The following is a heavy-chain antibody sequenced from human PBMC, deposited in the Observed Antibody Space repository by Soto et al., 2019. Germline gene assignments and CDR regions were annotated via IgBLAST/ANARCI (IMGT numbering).Heavy chain of an antibody. J-gene: IGHJ4*02. CDR2: ISYDGSNK. D-gene: IGHD6-19*01. Sequence: QVQLVESGGGVVQPGRSLRLSCAASGFTFSSYGMHWVRQAPGKGLEWVAVISYDGSNKYYADSVKGRFTISRDNYKNTLYMQMNSLRAEDTAVYYCAKGADGPLYRTGWIDYWGQGTLVTVAS. CDR3: AKGADGPLYRTGWIDY. V-gene: IGHV3-30*18. CDR1: GFTFSSYG.